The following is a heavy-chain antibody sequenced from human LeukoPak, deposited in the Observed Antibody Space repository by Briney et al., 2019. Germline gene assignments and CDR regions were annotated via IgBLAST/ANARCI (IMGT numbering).Heavy chain of an antibody. CDR3: ASIIWSITTIGSYMDV. CDR1: GGSFSGYY. Sequence: SETLSLTCAVYGGSFSGYYWSWIRQPPGKGLEWIGEINHSGSTNYNPSLKSRVTISVDTSKNQFSLKLSSVTAADTAVYYCASIIWSITTIGSYMDVWGKGTTVTVSS. V-gene: IGHV4-34*01. CDR2: INHSGST. D-gene: IGHD3-22*01. J-gene: IGHJ6*03.